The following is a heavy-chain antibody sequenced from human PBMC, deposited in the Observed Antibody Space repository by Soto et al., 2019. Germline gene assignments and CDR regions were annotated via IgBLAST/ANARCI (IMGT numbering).Heavy chain of an antibody. V-gene: IGHV3-30-3*01. J-gene: IGHJ6*02. CDR3: ARAAVTTRNYYYYGMDV. D-gene: IGHD4-4*01. Sequence: GGSLRLSCAASGFTFSSYAMHWVRQAPGKGLEWVAVISYDGSNKYYADSVKGRFTISRDNSKNTLYLQMNSLRAEDTAVYYCARAAVTTRNYYYYGMDVWGQGTTVTVSS. CDR1: GFTFSSYA. CDR2: ISYDGSNK.